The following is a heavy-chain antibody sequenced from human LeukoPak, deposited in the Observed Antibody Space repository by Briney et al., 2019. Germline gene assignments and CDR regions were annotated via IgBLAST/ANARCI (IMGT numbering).Heavy chain of an antibody. D-gene: IGHD5-18*01. Sequence: GGSLRLSCSASGFTFNRFYLHWVRQAPGKGLEFVSHISSNGATTYYADSVKGRFTISRDNSKNTLYLQMNSLRAEDTAVYYCAKENTAPNFDYWGQGTLVTVSS. J-gene: IGHJ4*02. CDR2: ISSNGATT. CDR3: AKENTAPNFDY. CDR1: GFTFNRFY. V-gene: IGHV3-64*04.